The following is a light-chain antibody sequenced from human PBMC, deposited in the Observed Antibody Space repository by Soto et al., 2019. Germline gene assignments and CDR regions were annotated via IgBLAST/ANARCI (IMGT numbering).Light chain of an antibody. V-gene: IGKV1-5*01. CDR3: QKYDRAPRT. CDR1: QSISNW. J-gene: IGKJ1*01. Sequence: DIQMTQSPSTLSASVGDRVTITCRASQSISNWLAWYQQKPGKAPKLLIYDGSNLESGVPSRFSGSGSGTEFTLTISSLQPDDFATYYCQKYDRAPRTFGQGTKVDI. CDR2: DGS.